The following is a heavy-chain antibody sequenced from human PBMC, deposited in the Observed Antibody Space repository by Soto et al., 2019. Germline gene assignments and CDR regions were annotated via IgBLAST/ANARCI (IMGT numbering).Heavy chain of an antibody. CDR2: ITSGSSYI. D-gene: IGHD4-17*01. CDR1: GFTFSAYS. J-gene: IGHJ4*02. CDR3: ARDEGDYGDYVFDY. Sequence: EVQLVESGGGLVKPGGSLRLTCAASGFTFSAYSMNWVRQTPGKGLEWVSSITSGSSYIYYGDSVKGRFTISRDNAKNSLYLQMNSLRAEDTAMYYCARDEGDYGDYVFDYWGQGTLVNVSS. V-gene: IGHV3-21*01.